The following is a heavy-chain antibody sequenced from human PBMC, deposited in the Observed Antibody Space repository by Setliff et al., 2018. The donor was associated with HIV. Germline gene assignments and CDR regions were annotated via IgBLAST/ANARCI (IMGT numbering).Heavy chain of an antibody. CDR2: LSSKGQA. V-gene: IGHV4-39*07. CDR1: GGSISRSTHH. CDR3: AAQDLDLVKYYYMDY. D-gene: IGHD2-21*01. J-gene: IGHJ4*02. Sequence: SETLSLTCTVSGGSISRSTHHWAWIRQPPGKGLEWIGALSSKGQAYYNPSLKSRVAISIDSSKNLFSLRLDSLTAADTAVYYCAAQDLDLVKYYYMDYWGPGALVTVPQ.